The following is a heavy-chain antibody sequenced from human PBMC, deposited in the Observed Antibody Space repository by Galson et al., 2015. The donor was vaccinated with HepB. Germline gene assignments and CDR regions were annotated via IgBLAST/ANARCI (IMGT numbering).Heavy chain of an antibody. V-gene: IGHV1-3*04. J-gene: IGHJ6*02. D-gene: IGHD3-10*01. CDR3: SRDSGRGFYGMDV. Sequence: SVKVSCKASGYTLTRCAIHWVRQAPGQRLEWMGWINTASGRTEYSQKFQGTVTITKDTSANTAYMEVSSLRSEDTAVYYCSRDSGRGFYGMDVWGQGTTVIVSS. CDR1: GYTLTRCA. CDR2: INTASGRT.